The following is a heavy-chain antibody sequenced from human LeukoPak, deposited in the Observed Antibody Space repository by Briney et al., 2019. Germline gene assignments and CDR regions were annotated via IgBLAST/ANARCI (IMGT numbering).Heavy chain of an antibody. CDR3: ARVGRYYYGSGSPPCDY. D-gene: IGHD3-10*01. V-gene: IGHV1-18*01. Sequence: ASVKVSCKASGYTFTSYGISWVRQAPGQGLEWMGWISAYNGNTNYAQKFQGRVTMTTDTSTSTAYMELRSLRSDDTAVYYCARVGRYYYGSGSPPCDYWGQGTLVTVSS. CDR1: GYTFTSYG. J-gene: IGHJ4*02. CDR2: ISAYNGNT.